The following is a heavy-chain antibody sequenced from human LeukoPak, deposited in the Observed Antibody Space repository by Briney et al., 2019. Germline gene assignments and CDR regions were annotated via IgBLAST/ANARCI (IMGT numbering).Heavy chain of an antibody. J-gene: IGHJ4*02. CDR1: GYTFTSYY. CDR3: AREGRRDSGPNGDFHY. Sequence: ASVKVSCKASGYTFTSYYMHWVRQARAQGLEWVGIINPSSGSTSYAQRFQGRVTMPRHMSTSTVYMELSSLRSEDTAVYYCAREGRRDSGPNGDFHYWGQGTLVTVSS. V-gene: IGHV1-46*01. CDR2: INPSSGST. D-gene: IGHD1-26*01.